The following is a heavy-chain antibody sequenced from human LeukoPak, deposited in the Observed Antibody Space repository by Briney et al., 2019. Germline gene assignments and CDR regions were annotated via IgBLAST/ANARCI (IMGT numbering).Heavy chain of an antibody. CDR1: GGSISSYY. J-gene: IGHJ4*02. Sequence: SETLSLTCTVSGGSISSYYWSWIRQPPGKGLEWIGYIYYSGSTNYNPSLKSRVTISVDTSKNQFSLKLSSVTAADTAVYYCARDRETYYYDSSGYPVFDYWGQGTLVTVSS. CDR3: ARDRETYYYDSSGYPVFDY. D-gene: IGHD3-22*01. CDR2: IYYSGST. V-gene: IGHV4-59*01.